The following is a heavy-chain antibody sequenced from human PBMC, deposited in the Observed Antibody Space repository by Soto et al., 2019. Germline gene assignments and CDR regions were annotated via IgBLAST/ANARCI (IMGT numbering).Heavy chain of an antibody. V-gene: IGHV4-39*01. J-gene: IGHJ4*02. CDR1: GGSISSSSYY. D-gene: IGHD6-6*01. CDR3: ARRGWSRRSSPGYFLY. Sequence: PSETLSLTCTVSGGSISSSSYYWSWIRQPPGKGLEWIGSIYYSGSTYYNPSLKSRVTISVDTSKNQFSLKLSSVTAADTAVYYCARRGWSRRSSPGYFLYWGPGTLASVSS. CDR2: IYYSGST.